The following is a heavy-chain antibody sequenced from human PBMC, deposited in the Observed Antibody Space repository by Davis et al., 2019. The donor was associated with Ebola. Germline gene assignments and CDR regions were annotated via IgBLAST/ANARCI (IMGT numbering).Heavy chain of an antibody. Sequence: PGGSLRLSCAASGFTFSSYAMHWVRQAPGKGLEWVAVISYDGSNKYYADSVKGRFTISRDNSKNTLYLQMNSLRAEDTAVYYCARGPKWLLSSEIYYYYYYMDVWGKGTTVTVSS. D-gene: IGHD3-3*01. CDR3: ARGPKWLLSSEIYYYYYYMDV. V-gene: IGHV3-30-3*01. CDR2: ISYDGSNK. J-gene: IGHJ6*03. CDR1: GFTFSSYA.